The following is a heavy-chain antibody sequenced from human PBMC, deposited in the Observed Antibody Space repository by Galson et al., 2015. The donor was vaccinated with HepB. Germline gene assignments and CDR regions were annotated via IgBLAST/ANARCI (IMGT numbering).Heavy chain of an antibody. V-gene: IGHV1-18*01. D-gene: IGHD1-1*01. CDR2: ISAYNGDT. Sequence: SVKVSCKASESFSNHGFTWVRQAPGQGLQWMGWISAYNGDTRYVQNLQGRLTLTTDTSTNTAYMELRSVTFDDTAMYYCARKAGGYNWNDPADCWGQGALVIVSS. J-gene: IGHJ4*02. CDR3: ARKAGGYNWNDPADC. CDR1: ESFSNHG.